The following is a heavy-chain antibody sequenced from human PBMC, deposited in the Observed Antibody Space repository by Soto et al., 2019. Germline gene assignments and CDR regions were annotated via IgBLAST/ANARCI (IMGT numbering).Heavy chain of an antibody. CDR3: AKEGGNHYYYYAMDV. Sequence: SQTLSLTCAISGESVSSNSAAWSWIRQSPSRGLEWLGRTFYRSKWYNDYAVSVKGRITINPDTSKNLFSLQLNSVTPEDTAVYYCAKEGGNHYYYYAMDVWGQGTTVTVSS. CDR1: GESVSSNSAA. CDR2: TFYRSKWYN. D-gene: IGHD1-26*01. J-gene: IGHJ6*02. V-gene: IGHV6-1*01.